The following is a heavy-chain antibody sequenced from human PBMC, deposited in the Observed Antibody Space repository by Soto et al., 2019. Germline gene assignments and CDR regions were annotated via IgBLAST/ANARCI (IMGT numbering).Heavy chain of an antibody. Sequence: GASVKVSCKASGYTFTSYGISWVRQAPGQGLEWMGWISAYNGNTKYAQKLQGRVTMTTDTSTSTAYMELRSLRSDDTAVYYCARGRNRGYSYGYPSDYRGQGTPVTVSS. CDR1: GYTFTSYG. CDR2: ISAYNGNT. D-gene: IGHD5-18*01. CDR3: ARGRNRGYSYGYPSDY. V-gene: IGHV1-18*01. J-gene: IGHJ4*02.